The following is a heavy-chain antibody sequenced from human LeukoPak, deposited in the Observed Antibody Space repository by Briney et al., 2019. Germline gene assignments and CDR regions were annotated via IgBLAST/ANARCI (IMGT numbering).Heavy chain of an antibody. CDR1: GFTFSRYV. D-gene: IGHD6-6*01. CDR2: ISATGGEI. V-gene: IGHV3-23*01. Sequence: GGSLRLSCAASGFTFSRYVMNWVRQVPGRRPDWVSSISATGGEIFYADSVKGRFTISRDNSNNMVYLQMDSLRTDDTASYYCVRRDIYTTSSWGAFDIWGQGTLVTVSS. J-gene: IGHJ3*02. CDR3: VRRDIYTTSSWGAFDI.